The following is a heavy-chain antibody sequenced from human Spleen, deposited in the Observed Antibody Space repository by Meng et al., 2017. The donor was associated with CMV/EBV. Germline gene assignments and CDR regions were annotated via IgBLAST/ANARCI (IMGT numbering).Heavy chain of an antibody. Sequence: KASGGTFSSYAFSWVRQAPGKGLEWMGGIIPIFGTANYAQKFQGRVTITTDESTSTAYMELSSLRSEDTAVYYCARDRESDNYFDYWGQGTLVTVSS. V-gene: IGHV1-69*05. CDR3: ARDRESDNYFDY. J-gene: IGHJ4*02. CDR1: GGTFSSYA. CDR2: IIPIFGTA.